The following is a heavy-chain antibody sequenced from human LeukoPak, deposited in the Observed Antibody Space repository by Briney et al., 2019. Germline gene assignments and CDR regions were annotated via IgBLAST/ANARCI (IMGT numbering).Heavy chain of an antibody. D-gene: IGHD3-9*01. Sequence: ASVKVSCKASGYSFADYYMHWVRQAPGQGLEWMGWIKPNSGDTRSAQKFQGRVTMTRDTSISTAYMELSSLRYDDTAVYYCARWGMDILTGYYMRSDFDYWGQGTLVTVSS. J-gene: IGHJ4*02. CDR1: GYSFADYY. V-gene: IGHV1-2*02. CDR3: ARWGMDILTGYYMRSDFDY. CDR2: IKPNSGDT.